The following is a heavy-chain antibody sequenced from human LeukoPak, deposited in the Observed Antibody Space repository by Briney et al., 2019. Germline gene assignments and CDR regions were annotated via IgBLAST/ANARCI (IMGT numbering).Heavy chain of an antibody. J-gene: IGHJ4*02. CDR1: GGSISSSIYY. CDR3: ARGIRWFGEPYFDY. D-gene: IGHD3-10*01. V-gene: IGHV4-39*01. CDR2: IYYSGST. Sequence: SETLSLTCTVSGGSISSSIYYWGWIRQPPGKGLEWIGSIYYSGSTYYNPSLKSRVTISVDTSKNQFSLKLSSVTAADTAVYYCARGIRWFGEPYFDYWGQGTMVTVSS.